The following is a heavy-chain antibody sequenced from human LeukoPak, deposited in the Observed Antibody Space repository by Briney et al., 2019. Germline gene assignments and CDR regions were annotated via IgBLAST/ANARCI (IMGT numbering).Heavy chain of an antibody. V-gene: IGHV3-7*01. D-gene: IGHD3-3*01. CDR2: IKQDGSEK. CDR1: GFTFSSYW. J-gene: IGHJ5*02. CDR3: AREVNYDFWSGSADWFDP. Sequence: PGGPLRLSCAASGFTFSSYWMSWVRQAPGKGLEWVANIKQDGSEKYYVDSVKGRFTISRDNAKNSLYLQMNSLRAEDTAVYYCAREVNYDFWSGSADWFDPWGQGTLVTVSS.